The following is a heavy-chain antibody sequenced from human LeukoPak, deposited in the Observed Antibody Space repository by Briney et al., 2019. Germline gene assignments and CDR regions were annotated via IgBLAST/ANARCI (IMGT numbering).Heavy chain of an antibody. CDR1: GYTFTSYA. V-gene: IGHV1-3*03. CDR2: INAGNGNT. Sequence: ASVKVSCKASGYTFTSYAMHWVRQAPGQRLEWMGWINAGNGNTKYSQEFQGRVTITRDTSASTAYMELSSLRSEDMAVYYCARDWGRRITIFGVVTRPFDYWGQGTLVTVSS. J-gene: IGHJ4*02. CDR3: ARDWGRRITIFGVVTRPFDY. D-gene: IGHD3-3*01.